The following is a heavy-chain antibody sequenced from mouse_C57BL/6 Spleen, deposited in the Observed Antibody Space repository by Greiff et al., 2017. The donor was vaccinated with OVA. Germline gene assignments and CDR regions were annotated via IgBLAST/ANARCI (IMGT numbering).Heavy chain of an antibody. CDR2: FYPGSGSI. V-gene: IGHV1-62-2*01. D-gene: IGHD2-10*02. Sequence: VKLMESGAELVKPGASVKLSCKASGYTFTEYTIHWVKQRSGQGLEWIGWFYPGSGSIKYNEKFKDKATLTADKSSSTVYMELSRLTSEDSAVYFCARHEGRYGHFDYWGQGTTLTVSS. CDR1: GYTFTEYT. CDR3: ARHEGRYGHFDY. J-gene: IGHJ2*01.